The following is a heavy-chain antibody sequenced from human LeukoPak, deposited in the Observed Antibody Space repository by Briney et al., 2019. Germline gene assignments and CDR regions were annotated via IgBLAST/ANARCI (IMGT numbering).Heavy chain of an antibody. CDR1: GGTFSSYA. V-gene: IGHV1-69*05. J-gene: IGHJ5*02. D-gene: IGHD6-25*01. CDR2: IIPIFGTA. Sequence: LVKVSSKASGGTFSSYAISWVRQAPGQGLEWMGGIIPIFGTANYAQKFQGRVTITTDESTSTAYMELSSLRSEDTAVYYCARDSRQRGNWFDPWGQGTLVTVSS. CDR3: ARDSRQRGNWFDP.